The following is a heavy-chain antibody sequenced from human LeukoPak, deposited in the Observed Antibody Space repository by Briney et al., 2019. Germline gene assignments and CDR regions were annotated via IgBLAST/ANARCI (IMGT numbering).Heavy chain of an antibody. CDR3: ARTGGYYSNWFDP. Sequence: WASVKVSCKASGYTFTGYYMHWVRQAPGQGLEWMGWINPNSGGTNYAQKFQGRVTMTRDTSISTAYMELSRLRSDDTAVYYCARTGGYYSNWFDPWGQGTLVTVSS. V-gene: IGHV1-2*02. D-gene: IGHD3-3*01. J-gene: IGHJ5*02. CDR1: GYTFTGYY. CDR2: INPNSGGT.